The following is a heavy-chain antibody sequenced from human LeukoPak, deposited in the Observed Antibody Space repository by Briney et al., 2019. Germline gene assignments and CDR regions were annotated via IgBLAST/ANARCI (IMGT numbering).Heavy chain of an antibody. J-gene: IGHJ4*02. CDR2: INTSGGST. CDR1: GFTFRHYD. V-gene: IGHV3-23*01. CDR3: MKLPTMIIVIDTDFEY. Sequence: PGGSLRLSCVASGFTFRHYDMSWVRQAPGKGLEWVSSINTSGGSTYYADSLQGRLTISRDNSKNTLHLQMNNVRAEDTALYYCMKLPTMIIVIDTDFEYWGQGAQVTVSS. D-gene: IGHD2-21*01.